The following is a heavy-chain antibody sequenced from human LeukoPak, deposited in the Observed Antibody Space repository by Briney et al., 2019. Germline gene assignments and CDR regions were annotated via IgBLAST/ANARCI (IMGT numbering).Heavy chain of an antibody. V-gene: IGHV4-39*01. CDR1: GGSISSSSYY. D-gene: IGHD2-15*01. CDR3: ARVGELLDAFDI. CDR2: IYYSGST. J-gene: IGHJ3*02. Sequence: SETLSLTCTVSGGSISSSSYYWGWIRQPPGKGLEWIGSIYYSGSTYYNPSLKSRVTISVDTSKNQFSLKLSSVTAADTAVYYCARVGELLDAFDIWGQGTMVTVSS.